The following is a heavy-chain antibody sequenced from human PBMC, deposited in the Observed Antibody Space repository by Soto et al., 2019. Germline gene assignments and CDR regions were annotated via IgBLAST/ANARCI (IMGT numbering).Heavy chain of an antibody. J-gene: IGHJ6*02. CDR3: ARFIQQDYYDGMDV. D-gene: IGHD1-1*01. Sequence: QAQLVQSGAEVKKPGASVKVSCKASGYTFYSHSISWVRQAPGQGLEWMGRISADNGNTKYAQKFRGRVTMTTDTSTSTVYMELRNLISDDTAVYYCARFIQQDYYDGMDVWGQGTTVTVSS. V-gene: IGHV1-18*01. CDR2: ISADNGNT. CDR1: GYTFYSHS.